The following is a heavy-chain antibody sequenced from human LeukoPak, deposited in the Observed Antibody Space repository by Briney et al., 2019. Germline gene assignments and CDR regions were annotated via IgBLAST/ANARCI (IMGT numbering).Heavy chain of an antibody. CDR2: INHSGST. CDR1: GGSFSGDY. D-gene: IGHD6-13*01. J-gene: IGHJ3*02. V-gene: IGHV4-34*01. Sequence: SETLSLTCAVYGGSFSGDYWSWIRQPPGKGREWIGEINHSGSTNYNPSRKSRVTISVDTSQNQFSLKLRSVPAADTAVYSCAAGYSSSWSSGSDAFDIWGQGTMVTVSS. CDR3: AAGYSSSWSSGSDAFDI.